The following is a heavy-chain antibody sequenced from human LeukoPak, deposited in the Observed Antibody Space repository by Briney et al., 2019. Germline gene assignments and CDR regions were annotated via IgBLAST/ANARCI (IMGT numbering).Heavy chain of an antibody. V-gene: IGHV1-2*02. CDR2: INPNSGGT. CDR3: ARAPEWELSNWYFDL. J-gene: IGHJ2*01. Sequence: ASVKVSCKASGYTFTSYGISWVRQAPGQGLEWMGWINPNSGGTNYAQKFQGRVTMTRDTSISTAYMELSRLRSDDTAVYYCARAPEWELSNWYFDLWGRGTLVTVSS. CDR1: GYTFTSYG. D-gene: IGHD1-26*01.